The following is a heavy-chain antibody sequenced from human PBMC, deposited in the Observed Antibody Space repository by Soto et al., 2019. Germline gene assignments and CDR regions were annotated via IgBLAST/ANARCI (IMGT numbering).Heavy chain of an antibody. CDR2: IYPGDSDI. D-gene: IGHD6-13*01. J-gene: IGHJ4*03. Sequence: GEPLKISCKASGYDFTNYWIAWVRQTPGRGLEWMGMIYPGDSDIRYNPSFRGRVTIPADKSITSAFVQWGSLKASDSAIYYCARFRAPRRQLISMSFHLWGLGTLVTGSS. V-gene: IGHV5-51*01. CDR1: GYDFTNYW. CDR3: ARFRAPRRQLISMSFHL.